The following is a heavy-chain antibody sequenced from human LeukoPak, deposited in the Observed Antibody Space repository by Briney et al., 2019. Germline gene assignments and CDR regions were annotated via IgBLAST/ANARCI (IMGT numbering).Heavy chain of an antibody. CDR1: GFTFSSYA. V-gene: IGHV3-23*01. Sequence: GGSLRLSCAASGFTFSSYAMSWVRQAPGKGLEWVSAISGSGGGTYYAGSVKGRFTLSRDNSKNTLYLQMNSLRAEDTAVYYCAKQGLGMLTGYAPDYYYMDVWGKGTTVTVSS. CDR2: ISGSGGGT. D-gene: IGHD3-9*01. J-gene: IGHJ6*03. CDR3: AKQGLGMLTGYAPDYYYMDV.